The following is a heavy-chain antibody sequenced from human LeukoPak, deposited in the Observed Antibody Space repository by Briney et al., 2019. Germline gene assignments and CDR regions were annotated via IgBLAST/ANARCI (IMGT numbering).Heavy chain of an antibody. CDR2: IYYSGST. CDR3: ARTTEAHSWRTRYYDYYMDV. CDR1: GASFSGYS. D-gene: IGHD6-13*01. Sequence: SETLSLTCAISGASFSGYSWTWIRQPPGKGLEWIGYIYYSGSTNYNPSLKSRVTISVDTSKNQFSLKLRSVTAADTAVYYCARTTEAHSWRTRYYDYYMDVWGKGTTVTVSS. V-gene: IGHV4-59*01. J-gene: IGHJ6*03.